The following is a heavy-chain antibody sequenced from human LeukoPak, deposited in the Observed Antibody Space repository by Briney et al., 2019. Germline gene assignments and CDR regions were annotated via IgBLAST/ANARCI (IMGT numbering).Heavy chain of an antibody. J-gene: IGHJ4*02. CDR3: ARGSVYYDSSGYFAY. Sequence: ASVKASCKASGYTFTSYGISWVRQAPGQGLEWMGWISAYNGNTKYSQKLQGRVTMTTDTSTSTAYMELRSLRSNDTAVYYCARGSVYYDSSGYFAYWGQGTLVTVSS. V-gene: IGHV1-18*01. CDR2: ISAYNGNT. CDR1: GYTFTSYG. D-gene: IGHD3-22*01.